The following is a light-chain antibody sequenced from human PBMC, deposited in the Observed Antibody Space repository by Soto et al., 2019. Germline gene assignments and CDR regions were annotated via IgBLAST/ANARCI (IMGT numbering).Light chain of an antibody. J-gene: IGKJ5*01. V-gene: IGKV3-20*01. Sequence: ENVLTQSPDALSLSPGEGATLSCRASQTVSSNYLAWYQHRPGQAPKLIIHGASYTAPGIPDRFSGSGSGADFTLTIRRLEPEDYAVYYCQQYDISPPITFGQGTRRENK. CDR3: QQYDISPPIT. CDR1: QTVSSNY. CDR2: GAS.